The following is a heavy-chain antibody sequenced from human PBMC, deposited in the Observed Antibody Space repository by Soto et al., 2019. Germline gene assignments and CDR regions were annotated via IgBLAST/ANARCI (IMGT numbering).Heavy chain of an antibody. Sequence: SETLSLTCTVSGGSISSYYWSWIRQPPGKGLEWIGYIYYSGSTNYNPSLKSRVTISVDTSKNQFSLKLSSVTAADTAVYYCAGYYDFWSGYRTWGQGTLVTVSS. V-gene: IGHV4-59*01. CDR3: AGYYDFWSGYRT. J-gene: IGHJ4*02. CDR1: GGSISSYY. D-gene: IGHD3-3*01. CDR2: IYYSGST.